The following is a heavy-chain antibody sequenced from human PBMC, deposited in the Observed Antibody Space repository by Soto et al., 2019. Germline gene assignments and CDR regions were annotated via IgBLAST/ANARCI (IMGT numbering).Heavy chain of an antibody. D-gene: IGHD2-2*01. CDR1: GFTFSSYA. CDR2: ISGSGGST. V-gene: IGHV3-23*01. Sequence: GGSLRLSCAAPGFTFSSYAMSWVRQAPGKGLEWVSAISGSGGSTYYADSVKGRFTISRDNSKNTLYLQMNSLRAEDTAVYYCAKDLLDCSSTSCYDGAFDIWGQGTMVTVSS. CDR3: AKDLLDCSSTSCYDGAFDI. J-gene: IGHJ3*02.